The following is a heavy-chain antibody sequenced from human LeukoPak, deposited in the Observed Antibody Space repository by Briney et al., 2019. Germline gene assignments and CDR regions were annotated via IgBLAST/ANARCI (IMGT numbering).Heavy chain of an antibody. V-gene: IGHV4-59*04. CDR1: GFTFNSYS. D-gene: IGHD7-27*01. J-gene: IGHJ4*02. Sequence: GSLRLSCAASGFTFNSYSLNWVRQAPGKGLEWIGSIYYTGSTYSNPSLKSRVTMSLDMSENQFSLKASSVTAADTAVYYCWMRELGMYDYWGQGNLVTVSS. CDR3: WMRELGMYDY. CDR2: IYYTGST.